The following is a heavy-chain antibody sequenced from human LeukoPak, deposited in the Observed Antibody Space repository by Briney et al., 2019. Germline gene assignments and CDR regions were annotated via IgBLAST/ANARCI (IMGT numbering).Heavy chain of an antibody. J-gene: IGHJ3*01. CDR3: ARLLDYDISGDPDTFDV. CDR2: VSYTART. Sequence: SETLSLTRTVSAVALSGHYWSWIRQPPGKRLEWIGYVSYTARTKYNPSLQSRVTISIDTSKSQFSLKLTSVTSAAVAVYSCARLLDYDISGDPDTFDVWGQGTTVIVSS. D-gene: IGHD3-22*01. CDR1: AVALSGHY. V-gene: IGHV4-59*11.